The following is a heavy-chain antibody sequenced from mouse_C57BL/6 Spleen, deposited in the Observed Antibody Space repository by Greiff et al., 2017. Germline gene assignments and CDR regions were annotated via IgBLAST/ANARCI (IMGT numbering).Heavy chain of an antibody. J-gene: IGHJ3*01. Sequence: VKLMESGAELVRPGASVTLSCKASGYTFTDYEMHWVKQTPVHGLEWIGAIDPETGGTAYNQKFKGKAILTADKSSSTAYMELRSLTSEDSAVYYCTRKGYSAWFAYWGQGTLVTVSA. CDR2: IDPETGGT. CDR3: TRKGYSAWFAY. CDR1: GYTFTDYE. V-gene: IGHV1-15*01. D-gene: IGHD2-3*01.